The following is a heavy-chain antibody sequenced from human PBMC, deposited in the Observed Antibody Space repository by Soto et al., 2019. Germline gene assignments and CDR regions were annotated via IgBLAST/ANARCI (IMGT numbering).Heavy chain of an antibody. J-gene: IGHJ3*01. CDR3: AKSPAGNVAFDA. Sequence: EVQLVESGGGLVQPGGSLRLSCAASTFTFSRYWMTRVPQAPGKGVEWLASIRPDGNRGCYVDSVTGRYTIPRDNPNRPPYPQMNSLPAEDTAVHHCAKSPAGNVAFDAWGQATTVTVTS. CDR2: IRPDGNRG. D-gene: IGHD4-4*01. V-gene: IGHV3-7*01. CDR1: TFTFSRYW.